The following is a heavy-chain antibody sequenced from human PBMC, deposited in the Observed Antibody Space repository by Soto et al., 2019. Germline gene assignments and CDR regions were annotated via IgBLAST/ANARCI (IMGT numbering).Heavy chain of an antibody. V-gene: IGHV1-8*01. Sequence: QVQLVQSGAEVKKPGASVKVSCKASGYTFTSYDINWVRQATGQGLEWMGWMNPNSGNTGYAQKFQGRVTMTRNTSISTAYMELSSLRSEDTAVYYCARGRISGWYRRRDYFDYWGQGTLVTVSS. J-gene: IGHJ4*02. CDR2: MNPNSGNT. D-gene: IGHD6-19*01. CDR3: ARGRISGWYRRRDYFDY. CDR1: GYTFTSYD.